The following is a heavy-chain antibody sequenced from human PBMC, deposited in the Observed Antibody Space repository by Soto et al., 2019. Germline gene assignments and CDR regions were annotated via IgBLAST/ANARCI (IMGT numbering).Heavy chain of an antibody. J-gene: IGHJ5*02. CDR2: IYYSGST. V-gene: IGHV4-39*01. CDR1: GGSISSSSYY. Sequence: QLQLQESGPGLVKPSETLSLTCTVSGGSISSSSYYWGWIRQPPGKGLEWIGSIYYSGSTYYNPSLKSRVTISVDTSKNQFSLKLSSVTAADTAVYYCARLVVDFSGSYGCWFDPWGQGTLVTVSS. CDR3: ARLVVDFSGSYGCWFDP. D-gene: IGHD1-26*01.